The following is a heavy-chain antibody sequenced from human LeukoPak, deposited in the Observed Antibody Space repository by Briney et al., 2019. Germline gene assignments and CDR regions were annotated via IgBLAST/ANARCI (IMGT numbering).Heavy chain of an antibody. J-gene: IGHJ4*02. Sequence: PGGSLRLSCTASGFAFGSYAMYWVRQAPGKGLEWVSGIFGSGGSAHYADSVKGRFTMSRDNSKNTVYLEMNSLGVEDTAVYYCAKTTVGYSSGRFPGWPADYWGQGTLVTVSS. CDR1: GFAFGSYA. CDR2: IFGSGGSA. D-gene: IGHD2-15*01. CDR3: AKTTVGYSSGRFPGWPADY. V-gene: IGHV3-23*01.